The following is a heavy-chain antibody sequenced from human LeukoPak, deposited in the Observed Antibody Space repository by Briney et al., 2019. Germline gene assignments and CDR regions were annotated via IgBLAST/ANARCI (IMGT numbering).Heavy chain of an antibody. CDR3: ARQGSYSSGWYWAFDI. CDR1: GFTSSSYW. Sequence: GGSLRLSCAASGFTSSSYWMSWVRQAPGKGLEWVANMKQDESEKYYVDSVKGRFTISRDNTKNSLYLQMNSLRAEDTAVYYCARQGSYSSGWYWAFDIWGQGTMVTVSS. D-gene: IGHD6-19*01. V-gene: IGHV3-7*01. CDR2: MKQDESEK. J-gene: IGHJ3*02.